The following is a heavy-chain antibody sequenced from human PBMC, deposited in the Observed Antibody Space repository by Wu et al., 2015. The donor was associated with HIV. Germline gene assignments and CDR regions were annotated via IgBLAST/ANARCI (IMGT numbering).Heavy chain of an antibody. CDR1: GYTFTGYY. CDR3: ARVGCSSISCWYYFDY. J-gene: IGHJ4*02. Sequence: VRLVQSGAEVKKPGASVRVSCKTSGYTFTGYYMHWVRQAPGQGLEWMGWIDPNRGDTNYAQKFQGRVVLTRDSSISTAYMDLSSLTSADTAIYYCARVGCSSISCWYYFDYWGQGTLVTVSS. CDR2: IDPNRGDT. D-gene: IGHD2-2*01. V-gene: IGHV1-2*02.